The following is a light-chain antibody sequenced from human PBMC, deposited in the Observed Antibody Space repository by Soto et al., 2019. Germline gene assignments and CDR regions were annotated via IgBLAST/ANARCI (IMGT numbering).Light chain of an antibody. Sequence: QLTQSPSSLSASVGDRVTITCRASQGISSYLAWYQQKPGKVPKLLISAASTLQSGVPSRFSGSGSGTDFTLTISSLQPEDFATYYCQQLKRYPLSFGGGTKVDIK. CDR3: QQLKRYPLS. CDR1: QGISSY. J-gene: IGKJ4*01. CDR2: AAS. V-gene: IGKV1-9*01.